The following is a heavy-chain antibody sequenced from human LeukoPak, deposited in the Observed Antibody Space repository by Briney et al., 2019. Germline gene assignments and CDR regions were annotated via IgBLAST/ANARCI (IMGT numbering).Heavy chain of an antibody. CDR1: GYTFTGYY. Sequence: ASVKVSCKASGYTFTGYYMHWVRQAPGQGLEWMGWINPNSGGTNYAQKFQGRVTMTRDTSISTAYMELSRLRSDDTAVYYCARHPYSQSCISNNCYRWFDPWGQGTLVTVSS. CDR3: ARHPYSQSCISNNCYRWFDP. D-gene: IGHD2/OR15-2a*01. V-gene: IGHV1-2*02. CDR2: INPNSGGT. J-gene: IGHJ5*02.